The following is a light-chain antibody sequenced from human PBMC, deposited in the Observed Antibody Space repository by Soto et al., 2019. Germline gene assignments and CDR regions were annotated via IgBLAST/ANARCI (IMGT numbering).Light chain of an antibody. CDR3: QQFNSYGIT. J-gene: IGKJ5*01. Sequence: AIQLTQSPSSLSASVGDRVTITCRASQGISSALSWYQQKPGKAPKLLIYDASSLGSGVPSRSSGSGSGTDFTPTISSLQPDDCATYYCQQFNSYGITFGQGTRLEIK. V-gene: IGKV1-13*02. CDR2: DAS. CDR1: QGISSA.